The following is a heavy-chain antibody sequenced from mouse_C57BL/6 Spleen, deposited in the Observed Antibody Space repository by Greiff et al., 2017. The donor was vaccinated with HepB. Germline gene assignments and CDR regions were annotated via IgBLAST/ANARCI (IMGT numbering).Heavy chain of an antibody. CDR1: GFTFSDYG. J-gene: IGHJ1*03. CDR2: ISSGSSTI. CDR3: ARAPRGYFDV. Sequence: VQLQESGGGLVKPGGSLKLSCAASGFTFSDYGMHWVRQAPEKGLEWVAYISSGSSTIYYADTVKGRFTISRDNAKNTLFLQMTSLRSEDTAMYYCARAPRGYFDVWGTGTTVTVSS. V-gene: IGHV5-17*01. D-gene: IGHD3-1*01.